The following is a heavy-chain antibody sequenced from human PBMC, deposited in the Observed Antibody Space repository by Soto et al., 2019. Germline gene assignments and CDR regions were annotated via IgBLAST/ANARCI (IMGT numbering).Heavy chain of an antibody. CDR3: ARGRSGTQYYSPMDV. J-gene: IGHJ6*02. Sequence: PGGSLRLSCAASGFTFSNAWMNWVRQAPGKGLEWVSSISSSGRYIYYADSVKGRFTISRDNARNSLYLQMTSLRTEDTAMYYCARGRSGTQYYSPMDVWGQGTTVTVSS. D-gene: IGHD4-4*01. V-gene: IGHV3-21*01. CDR1: GFTFSNAW. CDR2: ISSSGRYI.